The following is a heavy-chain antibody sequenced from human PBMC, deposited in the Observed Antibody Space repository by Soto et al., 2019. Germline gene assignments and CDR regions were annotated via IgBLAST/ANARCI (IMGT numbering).Heavy chain of an antibody. J-gene: IGHJ6*02. CDR1: GYTFTSYD. CDR2: MNPNSGNT. Sequence: ASVKVSGKFSGYTFTSYDINWVRQATGQGLEWMGWMNPNSGNTGYAQKFQGRVTMTRNTSISTAYMELSSPRSEDTAVYYCARPNSYYDFWSGSWVYYGTDVRGQGTTVTVSS. D-gene: IGHD3-3*01. V-gene: IGHV1-8*01. CDR3: ARPNSYYDFWSGSWVYYGTDV.